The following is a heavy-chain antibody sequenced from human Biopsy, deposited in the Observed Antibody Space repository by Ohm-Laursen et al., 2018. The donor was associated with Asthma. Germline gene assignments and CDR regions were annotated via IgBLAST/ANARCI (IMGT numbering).Heavy chain of an antibody. CDR3: ARGSSSRLSQRELLVSGGKRAHSYYGMDV. CDR2: IYTDGST. Sequence: SQTLSLTCSVSGAAISRGGYYWSWIRQPPGKGLEWIGYIYTDGSTNYNPSLKSRLSMSVDTSMNQFSLKLTSVTAADTAVYYCARGSSSRLSQRELLVSGGKRAHSYYGMDVWGQGTTVTVSS. CDR1: GAAISRGGYY. D-gene: IGHD1-26*01. J-gene: IGHJ6*02. V-gene: IGHV4-31*03.